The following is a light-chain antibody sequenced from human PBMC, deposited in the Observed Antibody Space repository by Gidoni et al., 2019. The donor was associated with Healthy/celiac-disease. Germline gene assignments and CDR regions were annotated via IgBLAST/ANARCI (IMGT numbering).Light chain of an antibody. CDR2: AAS. CDR1: QSISSY. CDR3: QQSYSTLT. Sequence: DIQMTQSPSSLSASVGDRVTITCRASQSISSYLNWYQQKPGKAPKLLIYAASSLQRGVPSRFSGSGSGTDFTLTISSLQPEDFVTYYCQQSYSTLTFGGXTKVEIK. V-gene: IGKV1-39*01. J-gene: IGKJ4*01.